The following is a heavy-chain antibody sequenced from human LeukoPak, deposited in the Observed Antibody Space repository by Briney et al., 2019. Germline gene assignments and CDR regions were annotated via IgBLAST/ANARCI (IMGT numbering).Heavy chain of an antibody. Sequence: SETLSLTCTVSGGSISSYYWSWIRQPPGKGLEWIGYIYYSGSTNYNPSLKSRVTISVDTSKNQFSLKLSSVTAADTAVYYCARLRGVVPAASKRSDPWGQGTLVTVSS. J-gene: IGHJ5*02. CDR1: GGSISSYY. D-gene: IGHD2-2*01. V-gene: IGHV4-59*01. CDR2: IYYSGST. CDR3: ARLRGVVPAASKRSDP.